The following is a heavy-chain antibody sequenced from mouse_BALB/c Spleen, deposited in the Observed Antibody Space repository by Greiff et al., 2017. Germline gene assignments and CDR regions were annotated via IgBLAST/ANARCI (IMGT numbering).Heavy chain of an antibody. Sequence: EVQVVESGGDLVKPGGSLKLSCAASGFTFSSYGMSWVRQTPDKRLEWVATISSGGSYTYYPDSVKGRFTISRDNAKNNLYLQMSSLKSEDTAMYYCARERRQLGLDYWGQGTTLTVSS. V-gene: IGHV5-6*01. CDR3: ARERRQLGLDY. D-gene: IGHD3-2*01. CDR1: GFTFSSYG. J-gene: IGHJ2*01. CDR2: ISSGGSYT.